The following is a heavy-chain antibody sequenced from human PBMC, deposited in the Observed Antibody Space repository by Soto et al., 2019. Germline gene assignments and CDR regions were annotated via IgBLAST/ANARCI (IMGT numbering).Heavy chain of an antibody. Sequence: GGSLRLSCAASGVTFSHAGMSWVRQAPGKGLEWVGRIKSKADGETKDYGAPVRGRFTISRDDSQDILYLHMNSLRIEDTAVYYCCVIKRRDQYSTSGYWFDPWGPGTLVTVSS. V-gene: IGHV3-15*01. J-gene: IGHJ5*02. CDR1: GVTFSHAG. D-gene: IGHD4-4*01. CDR3: CVIKRRDQYSTSGYWFDP. CDR2: IKSKADGETK.